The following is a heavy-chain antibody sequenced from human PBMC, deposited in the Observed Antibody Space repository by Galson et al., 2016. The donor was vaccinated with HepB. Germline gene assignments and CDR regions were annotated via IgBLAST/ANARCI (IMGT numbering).Heavy chain of an antibody. CDR1: GYTFSSYA. D-gene: IGHD2-15*01. CDR3: AGGYCRGGNCYGGYFDY. J-gene: IGHJ4*02. CDR2: INTNTGNP. V-gene: IGHV7-4-1*02. Sequence: SVKVSCKASGYTFSSYAMNWVRQAPGQGLEWMGWINTNTGNPAYAQGFAGRFVFSFDPSVSTTFLQISSITAEDTAGYYLAGGYCRGGNCYGGYFDYWGQGTPVTVSS.